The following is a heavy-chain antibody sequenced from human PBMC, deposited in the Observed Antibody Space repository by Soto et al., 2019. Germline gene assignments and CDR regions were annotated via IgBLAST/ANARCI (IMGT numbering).Heavy chain of an antibody. CDR3: ARDEGGYDILTGYYKAHHFDY. V-gene: IGHV1-18*01. J-gene: IGHJ4*02. CDR1: GYTFTHFY. Sequence: QVQLEQSGAEVKKPGDSVKVSCKASGYTFTHFYITWVRQAPGQGLEWMGAISPHNFNTNYAQKFRGRATLTTEKSTNTASMDLRSLTSDDTAVYYCARDEGGYDILTGYYKAHHFDYWGQGVPVTVSS. D-gene: IGHD3-9*01. CDR2: ISPHNFNT.